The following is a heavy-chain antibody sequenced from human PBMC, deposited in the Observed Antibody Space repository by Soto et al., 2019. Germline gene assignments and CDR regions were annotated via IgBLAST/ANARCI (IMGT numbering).Heavy chain of an antibody. D-gene: IGHD3-3*01. J-gene: IGHJ3*02. CDR2: IYYSGST. Sequence: PSETLSLTCTVPGGPINSPGYYWTSIRQHPGKRLEWVGFIYYSGSTFYYPSLKSRTTISINTSEKKCTRELSSVSGAHTATYHSVRGSSGDFWSGSYAFDIWGQGTMLTVSS. V-gene: IGHV4-31*02. CDR3: VRGSSGDFWSGSYAFDI. CDR1: GGPINSPGYY.